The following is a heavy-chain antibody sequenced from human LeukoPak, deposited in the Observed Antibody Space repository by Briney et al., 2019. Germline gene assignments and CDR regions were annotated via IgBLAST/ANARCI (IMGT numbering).Heavy chain of an antibody. J-gene: IGHJ4*02. D-gene: IGHD6-19*01. Sequence: GGSLRLSCAASGFTFSDHYMDWVRQAPAKGLEWVGRIKSKTDGGTTDYAAPVKGRFTISRDDSKNTLYLQMNSLQTEDTAVYYCTTTPGYSSGWYDVDYWGQGTLVTVSS. CDR1: GFTFSDHY. CDR2: IKSKTDGGTT. V-gene: IGHV3-15*01. CDR3: TTTPGYSSGWYDVDY.